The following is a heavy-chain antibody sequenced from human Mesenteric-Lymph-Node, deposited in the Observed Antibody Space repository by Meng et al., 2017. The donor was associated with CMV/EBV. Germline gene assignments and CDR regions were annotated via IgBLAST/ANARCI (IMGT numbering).Heavy chain of an antibody. CDR1: GGSFSDYH. D-gene: IGHD3-9*01. CDR2: INHSGST. CDR3: ARASRVRYFDWLLPSFDY. V-gene: IGHV4-34*01. Sequence: SETLSLTCAVYGGSFSDYHWSWIRQPPGKGLEWIGEINHSGSTNYNPSLKSRVTISVDTSKNQFSLKLSSVTAADTAVYYCARASRVRYFDWLLPSFDYWGQGTLVTVSS. J-gene: IGHJ4*02.